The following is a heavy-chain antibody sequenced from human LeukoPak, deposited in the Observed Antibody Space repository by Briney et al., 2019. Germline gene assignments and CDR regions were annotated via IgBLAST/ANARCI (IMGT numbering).Heavy chain of an antibody. D-gene: IGHD6-13*01. V-gene: IGHV4-39*01. CDR1: GGSISSSSCY. J-gene: IGHJ2*01. CDR3: ARRLQLGSHWYFDL. Sequence: TPSETLSLTCTVSGGSISSSSCYWGWIRQPPGKGLEWIGNIYYTGSTYYNPSLKSRVTISVDTSKNQFSLKLSSVTAADTAVYYCARRLQLGSHWYFDLWGRGTLVTVSS. CDR2: IYYTGST.